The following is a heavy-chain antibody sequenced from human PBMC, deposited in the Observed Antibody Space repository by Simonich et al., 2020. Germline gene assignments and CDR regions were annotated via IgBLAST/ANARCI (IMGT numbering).Heavy chain of an antibody. J-gene: IGHJ3*02. D-gene: IGHD1-26*01. V-gene: IGHV3-21*01. CDR2: ISSSSSYI. Sequence: EVQLVESGGGLVKPGGSLRLSCAASGFTFSRYRMNWVRQATGKGRGWVSSISSSSSYIYYADSVKGRFTISRDNAKNSLYLQMNSLRAEDTAVYYCARGIVGASGAFDIWGQGTMVTVSS. CDR1: GFTFSRYR. CDR3: ARGIVGASGAFDI.